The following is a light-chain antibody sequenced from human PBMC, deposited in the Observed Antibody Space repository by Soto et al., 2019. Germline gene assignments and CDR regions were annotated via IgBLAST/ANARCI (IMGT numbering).Light chain of an antibody. J-gene: IGLJ2*01. CDR3: SSYTSSSTVI. CDR1: SSDIGGYNY. V-gene: IGLV2-14*01. Sequence: QSALTQPASVSGSPGQPITISCTGTSSDIGGYNYISWYQQLPGKAPKFIIYDVRNRPSGVSNRFSGSRSGNTASLTISGLQAEDEADYYCSSYTSSSTVIFGGGTKLTVL. CDR2: DVR.